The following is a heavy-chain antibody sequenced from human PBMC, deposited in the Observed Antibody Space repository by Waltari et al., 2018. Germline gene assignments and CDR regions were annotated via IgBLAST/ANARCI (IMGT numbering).Heavy chain of an antibody. CDR3: AKSPRLDPLLFFDI. CDR2: ISGSGGST. CDR1: GFTFSSYA. D-gene: IGHD1-1*01. J-gene: IGHJ3*02. V-gene: IGHV3-23*04. Sequence: EVQLVESGGGLVQPGGSLTFPCAASGFTFSSYAMNWVRQAPGKGLEWVSGISGSGGSTYYADSVKGRFTISRDNSKNTLYLQMNSLRAEDTAVYYCAKSPRLDPLLFFDIWGQGTMVTVSS.